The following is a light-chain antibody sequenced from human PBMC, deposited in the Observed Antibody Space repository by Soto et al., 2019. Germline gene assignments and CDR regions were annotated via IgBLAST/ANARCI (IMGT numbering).Light chain of an antibody. Sequence: SYDLTQPPSVSVAPGQTARITCGGNNIRTKSVHWYQQKPGQAPVLVVCDDSDRPSGIPERFSGSNSGNTATLTISRVEDGDEADYFCQVWDSGSEHYVFGAGTKVTVL. CDR2: DDS. CDR3: QVWDSGSEHYV. CDR1: NIRTKS. V-gene: IGLV3-21*02. J-gene: IGLJ1*01.